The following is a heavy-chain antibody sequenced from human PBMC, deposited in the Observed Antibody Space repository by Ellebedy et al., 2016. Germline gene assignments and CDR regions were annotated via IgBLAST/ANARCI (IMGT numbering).Heavy chain of an antibody. CDR1: GGSISVHNYY. Sequence: SETLSLTCTVSGGSISVHNYYWGWVRQAPGKGLEWIGSIFYDGYTSYGPSLRGRVAISIDTSKNQFSLTVTSVNAADTAAYYCAPVKRFADYVDSWGQGTLVTVSS. J-gene: IGHJ4*02. CDR3: APVKRFADYVDS. V-gene: IGHV4-39*07. D-gene: IGHD3-10*01. CDR2: IFYDGYT.